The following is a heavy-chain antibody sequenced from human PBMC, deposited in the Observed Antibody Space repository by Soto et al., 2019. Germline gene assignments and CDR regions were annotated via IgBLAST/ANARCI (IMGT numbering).Heavy chain of an antibody. CDR1: GGTFSSYA. J-gene: IGHJ3*02. Sequence: QVQLVQSGAEVKKPGSSVKVSCKASGGTFSSYAISWVRQAPGQGLEWMGGIIPIFGTANYAQKFQGRVTITEDKSTSTADMELGSLRSEDTAVYYCARADGLYYYDSSGYYYDAFDIWGQGTMVTVSS. CDR2: IIPIFGTA. D-gene: IGHD3-22*01. CDR3: ARADGLYYYDSSGYYYDAFDI. V-gene: IGHV1-69*06.